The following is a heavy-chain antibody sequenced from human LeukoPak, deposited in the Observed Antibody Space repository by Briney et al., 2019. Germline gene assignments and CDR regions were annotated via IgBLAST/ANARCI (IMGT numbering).Heavy chain of an antibody. V-gene: IGHV4-59*13. CDR2: FLYSGST. CDR3: AGGRSGYYGSGSYDN. D-gene: IGHD3-10*01. J-gene: IGHJ4*02. CDR1: GGSISAYY. Sequence: PSETLSLTCTVSGGSISAYYWSWIRQPPGKGLEGIANFLYSGSTNYNPSLKSRVTIPLDTSKNQFSLKLNSVTAADTAVYYCAGGRSGYYGSGSYDNWGQGTLVTVSS.